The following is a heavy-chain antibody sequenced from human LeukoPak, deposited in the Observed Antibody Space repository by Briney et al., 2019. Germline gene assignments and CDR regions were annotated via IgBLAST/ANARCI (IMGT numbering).Heavy chain of an antibody. J-gene: IGHJ3*02. Sequence: GESLKISCQGSGYSFTSYWIGWVRQMPGKGLEWMGIIYPGDSDTRYSPSFQGQVTISADKSISTAYLQWSSLKASDTAMYYCARGDWGGYNYMGCAFDIWGQGTMVTVSS. D-gene: IGHD5-24*01. CDR1: GYSFTSYW. CDR3: ARGDWGGYNYMGCAFDI. CDR2: IYPGDSDT. V-gene: IGHV5-51*01.